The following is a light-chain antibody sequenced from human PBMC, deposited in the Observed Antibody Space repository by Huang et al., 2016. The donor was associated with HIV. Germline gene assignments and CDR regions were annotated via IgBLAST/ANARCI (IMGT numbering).Light chain of an antibody. CDR2: GAS. V-gene: IGKV3-15*01. CDR3: QQYQDWPRT. J-gene: IGKJ1*01. Sequence: DIVMTQSPGTLSLSPGERATLSCRPSQSVSSNLAWYQHKPGQAPRLLIYGASTRATGVPARFSGSGSGTEFTLTISSLQSDDFLVYYCQQYQDWPRTFGQGTKVEIK. CDR1: QSVSSN.